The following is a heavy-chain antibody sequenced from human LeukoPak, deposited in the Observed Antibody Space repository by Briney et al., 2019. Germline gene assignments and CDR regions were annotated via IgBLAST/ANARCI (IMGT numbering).Heavy chain of an antibody. Sequence: ASVKVSCKASGYTFTSYGISWVRQAPGQGLEWMGWISSYNGNTNYAQKLQGRVTMSTDTSTGTAYMELRSLRSDDTAVYYCARRVVIGAGRASLNYYDSSGYWVNDAFDIWGQGTMVTVSS. V-gene: IGHV1-18*01. CDR2: ISSYNGNT. CDR3: ARRVVIGAGRASLNYYDSSGYWVNDAFDI. J-gene: IGHJ3*02. D-gene: IGHD3-22*01. CDR1: GYTFTSYG.